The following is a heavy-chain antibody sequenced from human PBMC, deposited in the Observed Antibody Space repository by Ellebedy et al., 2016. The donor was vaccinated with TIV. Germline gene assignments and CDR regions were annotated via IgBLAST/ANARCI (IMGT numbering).Heavy chain of an antibody. CDR2: ISYDGNTQ. Sequence: PGGSLRLSCVASGFTFSDYGIHWVRQAPGKGLEWVGVISYDGNTQYYADSVKGRFTISRDNSNNTLYLQMNSLGAEDTAVYYCAIPTKSYSSSSVSLLGNWGQGTLVTVSS. J-gene: IGHJ4*02. D-gene: IGHD6-6*01. CDR1: GFTFSDYG. CDR3: AIPTKSYSSSSVSLLGN. V-gene: IGHV3-30*03.